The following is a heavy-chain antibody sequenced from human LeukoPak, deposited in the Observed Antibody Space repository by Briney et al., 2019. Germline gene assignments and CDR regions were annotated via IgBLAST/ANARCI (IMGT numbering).Heavy chain of an antibody. CDR2: ISYDGSNK. Sequence: GGSLRLSCAASGFTFSSYAMHWVRQAPGKGLEWVAVISYDGSNKYYADSVKGRFTISRDNSKNTLYLQMNSLRAEDTAVYYCARGEEPWGASYNWFDPWGQGTLVTVSS. D-gene: IGHD3-16*01. CDR3: ARGEEPWGASYNWFDP. V-gene: IGHV3-30*04. CDR1: GFTFSSYA. J-gene: IGHJ5*02.